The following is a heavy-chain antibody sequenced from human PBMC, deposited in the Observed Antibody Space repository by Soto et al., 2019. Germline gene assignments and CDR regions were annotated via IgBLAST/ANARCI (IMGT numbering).Heavy chain of an antibody. Sequence: QGQLVESGGGVVQPGRSLRLSCAASGFTFSSYGMHWVLQAPGKGLEWVAVISYDGSNKYYAASVKGRFTIYRDNSKNTLYLQMNSLRAEATALYYCAKDPLWSGGSCYHLYLDLLGRGTLVTVSS. CDR2: ISYDGSNK. J-gene: IGHJ2*01. CDR3: AKDPLWSGGSCYHLYLDL. D-gene: IGHD2-15*01. V-gene: IGHV3-30*18. CDR1: GFTFSSYG.